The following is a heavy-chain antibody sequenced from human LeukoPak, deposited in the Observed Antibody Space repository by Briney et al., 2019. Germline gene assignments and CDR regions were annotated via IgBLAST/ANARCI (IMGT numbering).Heavy chain of an antibody. V-gene: IGHV4-39*01. CDR2: IYYSGST. CDR3: ARSATSTVLNWFDP. J-gene: IGHJ5*02. D-gene: IGHD3-3*02. Sequence: TSETLSLTCTVSGGSISSYYWSWIRQPPGKGLEWIGSIYYSGSTYYNPSLKSRVTISVDTSKNQFSLKLSSVTAADTAVYYCARSATSTVLNWFDPWGQGTLVTVSS. CDR1: GGSISSYY.